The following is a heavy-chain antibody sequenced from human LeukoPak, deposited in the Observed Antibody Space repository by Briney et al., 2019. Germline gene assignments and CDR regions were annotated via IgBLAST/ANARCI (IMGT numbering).Heavy chain of an antibody. CDR1: EFTFSTYV. V-gene: IGHV3-30-3*01. CDR2: ISYDGSNR. Sequence: AGGSLRLSCAASEFTFSTYVMHWVRQAPGKGLEWVAFISYDGSNRYSADSVKGRFTISRDNSKNTLYLQMNSLRPEDTAVYYCARGDSSGYGPDHWGQGTLVTVSS. D-gene: IGHD3-22*01. CDR3: ARGDSSGYGPDH. J-gene: IGHJ5*02.